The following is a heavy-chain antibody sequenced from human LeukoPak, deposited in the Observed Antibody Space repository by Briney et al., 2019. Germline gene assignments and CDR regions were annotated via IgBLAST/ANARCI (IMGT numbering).Heavy chain of an antibody. J-gene: IGHJ6*03. CDR3: ARHQDYYYYYMDV. CDR2: IYYSGST. Sequence: GSLRLSCAASGFTFSSYAMSWVRQAPGKGLEWIGTIYYSGSTYYNPSLKSRVTISVDTSKNQFSLKLNSVTAADTAVYYCARHQDYYYYYMDVWGKGTTVTVSS. CDR1: GFTFSSYA. V-gene: IGHV4-39*01.